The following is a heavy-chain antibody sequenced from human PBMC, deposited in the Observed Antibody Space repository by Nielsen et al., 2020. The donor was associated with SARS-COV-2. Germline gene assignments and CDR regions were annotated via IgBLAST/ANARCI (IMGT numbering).Heavy chain of an antibody. CDR3: ARGRGSQDY. J-gene: IGHJ4*02. CDR2: IYYSGST. CDR1: GGSISSSSYY. D-gene: IGHD1-26*01. Sequence: GSLRLSCTVSGGSISSSSYYWGWIRQPPGKGLEWIGSIYYSGSTYYNPSLKSRVTISVDTSKNQFSLKLSSVTAADTAVYYCARGRGSQDYWGQGTLVTVSS. V-gene: IGHV4-39*01.